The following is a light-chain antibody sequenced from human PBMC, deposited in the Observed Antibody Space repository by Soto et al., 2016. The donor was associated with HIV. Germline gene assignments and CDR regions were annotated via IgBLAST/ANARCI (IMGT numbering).Light chain of an antibody. V-gene: IGLV3-1*01. CDR1: KLGDKY. CDR3: QAWDSNTCF. CDR2: EGN. Sequence: SYELTQPPSVSVSPGQTASITCSVDKLGDKYVSWYKQKPGQSPVLVIYEGNKRPSGIPERFSGSNSGNTATLTISGTQALDEADYYCQAWDSNTCFFGTGTKVTVL. J-gene: IGLJ1*01.